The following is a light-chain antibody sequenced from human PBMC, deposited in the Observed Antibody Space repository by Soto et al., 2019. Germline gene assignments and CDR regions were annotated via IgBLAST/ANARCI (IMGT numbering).Light chain of an antibody. CDR1: QSVGSN. Sequence: EIVMTQSPATLSVSPGERATLSYRASQSVGSNLAWYQQKPGQAPSLLIYDASTRATGIPARFSGSGSGTDFTLTISSLQSQDFAVYYCHQYYKWPLTFGGRTKVEI. J-gene: IGKJ4*01. CDR2: DAS. CDR3: HQYYKWPLT. V-gene: IGKV3-15*01.